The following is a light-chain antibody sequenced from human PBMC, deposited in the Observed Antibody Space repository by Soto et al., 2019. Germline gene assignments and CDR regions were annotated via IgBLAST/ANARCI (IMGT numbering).Light chain of an antibody. Sequence: VLTQSPANMSLSPGERATLSCRASENVRTFVDWYQQKPGQAPRLLIYDASNRATGIPARFSGSGSGTDFTLTISRLEPEDFAVYYCQQYGNSPITFGQGTRLEI. CDR1: ENVRTF. V-gene: IGKV3-11*01. J-gene: IGKJ5*01. CDR3: QQYGNSPIT. CDR2: DAS.